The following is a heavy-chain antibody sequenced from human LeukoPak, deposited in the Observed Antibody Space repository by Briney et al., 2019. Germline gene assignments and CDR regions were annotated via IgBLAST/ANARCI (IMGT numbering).Heavy chain of an antibody. CDR2: IYYSGST. J-gene: IGHJ4*02. CDR3: ARSIYDSSGLFDY. D-gene: IGHD3-22*01. V-gene: IGHV4-28*01. CDR1: GYSISSSNW. Sequence: SDTLSLTCAVSGYSISSSNWWGWIRQPPGKGLEWIGYIYYSGSTYYNPSLKSRVTMSVDTSKNQFSLKLSSVTAVDTAVYYCARSIYDSSGLFDYWGQGTLVTVSS.